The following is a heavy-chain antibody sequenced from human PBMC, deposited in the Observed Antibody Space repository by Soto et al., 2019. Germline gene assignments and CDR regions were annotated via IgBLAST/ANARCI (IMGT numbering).Heavy chain of an antibody. Sequence: QVQLVESGGDVVQPGTSLRLSCVASGFIFFDYAIQWVRQAPGKGMDWVAVVSRDGNTKYYADSVRGRFTISRGNSKNTVFLHINILRPEDKARYYCSREFTSPGELDSWGQGTLVTVSP. CDR1: GFIFFDYA. J-gene: IGHJ4*02. CDR3: SREFTSPGELDS. V-gene: IGHV3-30-3*01. D-gene: IGHD4-17*01. CDR2: VSRDGNTK.